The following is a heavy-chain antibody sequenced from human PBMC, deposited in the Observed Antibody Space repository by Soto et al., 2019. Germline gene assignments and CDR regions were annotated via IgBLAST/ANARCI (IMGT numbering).Heavy chain of an antibody. Sequence: GSLRLSCAASGFTFSSYAMSWVRQAPGKGLEWVSAISGSGGSTYYADSVKGRFTISRDNSKNTLYLQMNSLRAEDTAVYYCAKNGPDVVVPADPYSNNMDVGAKGTTVTVS. D-gene: IGHD2-2*01. J-gene: IGHJ6*03. CDR1: GFTFSSYA. CDR2: ISGSGGST. V-gene: IGHV3-23*01. CDR3: AKNGPDVVVPADPYSNNMDV.